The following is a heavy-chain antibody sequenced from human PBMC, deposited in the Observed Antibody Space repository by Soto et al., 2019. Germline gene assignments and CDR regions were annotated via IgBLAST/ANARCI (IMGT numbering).Heavy chain of an antibody. V-gene: IGHV3-13*04. CDR3: ARAIGPTLFDY. J-gene: IGHJ4*02. CDR1: GFTFSSYD. Sequence: GGSLRLSCSASGFTFSSYDMHWVRQGPGKGLEWVSAIGTAGDTNYAGSVKGRSTISRENAKNSLYLQMNSLRAGDTAIYFCARAIGPTLFDYWGQGTLVTVS. D-gene: IGHD3-22*01. CDR2: IGTAGDT.